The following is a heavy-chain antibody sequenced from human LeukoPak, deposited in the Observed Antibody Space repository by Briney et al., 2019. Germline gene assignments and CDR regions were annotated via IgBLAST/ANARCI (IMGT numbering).Heavy chain of an antibody. Sequence: ASVKVSCKASGYTFTDYALHWVRQAPGQSLEWMGWITTGRGETRYSQEFQRRITFTRDTSASTAYMELSSLRSEDMAVYYCARGYSSSGLDYWGQGTLVTVSS. CDR3: ARGYSSSGLDY. J-gene: IGHJ4*02. CDR1: GYTFTDYA. D-gene: IGHD6-13*01. V-gene: IGHV1-3*03. CDR2: ITTGRGET.